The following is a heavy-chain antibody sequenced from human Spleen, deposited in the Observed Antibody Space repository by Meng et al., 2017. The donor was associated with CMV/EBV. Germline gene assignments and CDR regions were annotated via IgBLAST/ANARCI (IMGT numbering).Heavy chain of an antibody. CDR2: ISWNSFII. V-gene: IGHV3-9*01. Sequence: GGSLRLSCAASGFTFDDYGMHWVRQAPGKGLEWVSGISWNSFIIAYADSVKGRFTISRDNAKNSLYLQMDSLRAEDTAVYYCAKVPVAGAGKADYWGQGTLVTVSS. CDR3: AKVPVAGAGKADY. D-gene: IGHD6-13*01. CDR1: GFTFDDYG. J-gene: IGHJ4*02.